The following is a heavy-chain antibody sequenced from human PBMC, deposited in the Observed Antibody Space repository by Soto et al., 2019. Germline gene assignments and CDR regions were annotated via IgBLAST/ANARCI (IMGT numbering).Heavy chain of an antibody. V-gene: IGHV3-48*03. D-gene: IGHD3-16*01. CDR3: ARDSYYDYVWGSPGGV. CDR2: ITAGGTPI. Sequence: EVQLVESGGGLVQPGGSLRLSCAASGFTFRDYEMNWVRQSPGKGLEWISYITAGGTPIYYADSVKGRFTISRDDAKNSLYRQMSSLRGDDTAVDYCARDSYYDYVWGSPGGVWGQGTTVTVS. CDR1: GFTFRDYE. J-gene: IGHJ6*02.